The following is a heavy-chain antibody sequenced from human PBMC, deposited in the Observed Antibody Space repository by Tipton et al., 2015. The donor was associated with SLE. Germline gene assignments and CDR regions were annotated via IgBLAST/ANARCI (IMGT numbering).Heavy chain of an antibody. Sequence: SLRLSCAASGFIFSDYSMHWVRQAPGKRLEWVSSITGSSFYIYYRDSVKGRLSISRDNANNSLYLEMNSLRAEDTAVYYCVRGGNGDYEGWYFDLWGRGSLVTVSS. CDR3: VRGGNGDYEGWYFDL. J-gene: IGHJ2*01. CDR2: ITGSSFYI. V-gene: IGHV3-21*01. CDR1: GFIFSDYS. D-gene: IGHD4-17*01.